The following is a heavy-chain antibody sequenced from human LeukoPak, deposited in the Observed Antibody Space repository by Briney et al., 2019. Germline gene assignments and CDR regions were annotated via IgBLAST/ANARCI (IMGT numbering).Heavy chain of an antibody. V-gene: IGHV1-69*13. J-gene: IGHJ5*02. CDR1: GYTFTGYY. D-gene: IGHD3-16*02. CDR2: IIPIFGTA. CDR3: ARAYYDYVWGSYRHNWFDP. Sequence: SVKVSCKASGYTFTGYYIHWVRQAPGQGLEWMGGIIPIFGTANYAQKFQGRVTITADESTSTAYMELSSLRSEDTAVYYCARAYYDYVWGSYRHNWFDPWGQGTLVTVSS.